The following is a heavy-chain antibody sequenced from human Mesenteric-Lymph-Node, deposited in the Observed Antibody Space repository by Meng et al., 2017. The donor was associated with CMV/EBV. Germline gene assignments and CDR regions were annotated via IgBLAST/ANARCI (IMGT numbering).Heavy chain of an antibody. CDR3: AKDGIWDYGGSSFDH. Sequence: LSLTCAVSGFTFRDYAMSWVRQAPGKGLEWVSSITGSGGRAYYADSAEGRFTISRDNSKNTLYLQMNSLRDEDTAIYSCAKDGIWDYGGSSFDHWGQGTLVTVSS. V-gene: IGHV3-23*01. CDR2: ITGSGGRA. D-gene: IGHD4/OR15-4a*01. CDR1: GFTFRDYA. J-gene: IGHJ4*02.